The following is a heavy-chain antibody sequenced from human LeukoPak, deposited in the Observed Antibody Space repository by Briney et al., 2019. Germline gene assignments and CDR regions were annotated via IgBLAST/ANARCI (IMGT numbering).Heavy chain of an antibody. CDR2: INPSGGST. CDR3: ARDRGSTTMDA. Sequence: ASVKVSCKASGYTFTSYYMHWVRQAPGQGLEWMGIINPSGGSTSYAQKFQGRVTMTRDMSTSTVYMELSSLRSEDTAVYYCARDRGSTTMDAWGKGTTVTVSS. D-gene: IGHD1-26*01. V-gene: IGHV1-46*01. J-gene: IGHJ6*04. CDR1: GYTFTSYY.